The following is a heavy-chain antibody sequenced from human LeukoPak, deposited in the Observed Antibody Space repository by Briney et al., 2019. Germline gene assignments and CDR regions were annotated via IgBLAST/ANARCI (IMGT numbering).Heavy chain of an antibody. D-gene: IGHD3-16*02. CDR1: GGSFSGYY. Sequence: SETLSLTCAVYGGSFSGYYWSWIRQPPGKGLEWIGEINHSGSTNYNPSLKSRVTISVDTSKNQFSLKLSSVTAADTAVYYCARRRLYYVWGSYRSPFDYWGQGTLVTVSS. CDR3: ARRRLYYVWGSYRSPFDY. CDR2: INHSGST. J-gene: IGHJ4*02. V-gene: IGHV4-34*01.